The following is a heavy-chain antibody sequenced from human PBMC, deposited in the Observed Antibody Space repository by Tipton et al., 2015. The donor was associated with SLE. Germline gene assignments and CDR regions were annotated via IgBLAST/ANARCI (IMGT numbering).Heavy chain of an antibody. D-gene: IGHD2-21*01. CDR1: GGSISSYY. CDR3: ARDRWGVIKGGDDAFDI. J-gene: IGHJ3*02. Sequence: TLSLTCTVSGGSISSYYWSWIRQPPGKGLEWIGEINHSGSTNYNPSLKSRVTISVDTSKNQISLKLSSVTAADAAVYYCARDRWGVIKGGDDAFDIWGQGTMVTVSS. V-gene: IGHV4-59*01. CDR2: INHSGST.